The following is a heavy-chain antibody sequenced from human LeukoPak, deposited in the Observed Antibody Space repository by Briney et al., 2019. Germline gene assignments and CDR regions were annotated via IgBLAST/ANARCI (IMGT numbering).Heavy chain of an antibody. V-gene: IGHV3-7*01. CDR3: ARVSYCSSTSCRRPDFDY. D-gene: IGHD2-2*01. CDR2: IKQDGSEK. CDR1: GFTFSSYW. J-gene: IGHJ4*02. Sequence: GGSLRLSCAASGFTFSSYWMSWVRQAPGKGLEWVANIKQDGSEKYYVDSVKGRFTISRDNAKNSLYLQMNSLRAEDTAVYYCARVSYCSSTSCRRPDFDYWGQGTLVTVSS.